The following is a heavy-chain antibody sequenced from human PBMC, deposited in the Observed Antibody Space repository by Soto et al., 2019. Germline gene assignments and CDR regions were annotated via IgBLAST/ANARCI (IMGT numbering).Heavy chain of an antibody. CDR3: SSMSALAAALHSNRAPGNM. CDR2: LHFSGNS. J-gene: IGHJ6*03. D-gene: IGHD6-25*01. CDR1: GGSIRGCDHY. V-gene: IGHV4-30-4*01. Sequence: TSQARCLTCTGSGGSIRGCDHYGSWIRQPPGRGLEWIGYLHFSGNSYYNPSLNSRAAISLETSKRQFSLNLRSVTAADTAVYFCSSMSALAAALHSNRAPGNM.